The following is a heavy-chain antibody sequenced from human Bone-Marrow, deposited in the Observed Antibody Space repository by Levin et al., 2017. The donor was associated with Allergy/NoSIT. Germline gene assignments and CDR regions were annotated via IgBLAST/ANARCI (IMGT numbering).Heavy chain of an antibody. V-gene: IGHV1-2*02. CDR1: GFLFTTYY. CDR3: ARAGFTGGIHRNWFDS. D-gene: IGHD2-8*02. J-gene: IGHJ5*01. Sequence: GESLKISCKASGFLFTTYYMHWLRQAPGQGLQWMGWINPTSGGVNYAQKFQGAITMTRDTSVTTVYLQLGKLTSDDTAIYYCARAGFTGGIHRNWFDSWGQGTPVTVSS. CDR2: INPTSGGV.